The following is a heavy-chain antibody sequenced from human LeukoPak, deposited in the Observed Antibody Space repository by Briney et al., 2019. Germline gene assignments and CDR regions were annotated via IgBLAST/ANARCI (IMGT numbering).Heavy chain of an antibody. V-gene: IGHV3-48*03. Sequence: PGGSLRLSCAASGFTFSSYEMNWVRQAPGKGLEWVSYISSSGSTIYYADSVKGRFTISRDNAKNSLYLQMNSLRAEDTAVYYCARGVITIFGVVGYWGQGTLVTVSS. J-gene: IGHJ4*02. CDR1: GFTFSSYE. CDR2: ISSSGSTI. D-gene: IGHD3-3*01. CDR3: ARGVITIFGVVGY.